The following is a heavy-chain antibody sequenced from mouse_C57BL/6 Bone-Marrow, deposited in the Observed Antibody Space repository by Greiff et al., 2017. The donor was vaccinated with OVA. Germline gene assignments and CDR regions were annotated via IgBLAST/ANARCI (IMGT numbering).Heavy chain of an antibody. J-gene: IGHJ2*01. CDR2: INPNNGGT. CDR1: GYTFTDYY. V-gene: IGHV1-26*01. CDR3: SRGVFHYFDY. Sequence: EVQLQQSGPELVKPGASVKISCKASGYTFTDYYMNWVKQSHGTSLEWIGDINPNNGGTSYNQTFKGKATLTVDKSSSTAYMELHSLTSYDSAVYYCSRGVFHYFDYWGQGTTLTVSS.